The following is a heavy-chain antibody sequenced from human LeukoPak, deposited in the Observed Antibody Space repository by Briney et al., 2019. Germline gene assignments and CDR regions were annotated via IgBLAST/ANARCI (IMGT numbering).Heavy chain of an antibody. D-gene: IGHD3-10*01. J-gene: IGHJ4*02. CDR3: ARDRDGTGNYPLDY. CDR2: ISGSGGGP. CDR1: GFTFSKYA. Sequence: PGGSLRLSCAASGFTFSKYAMSWVRQAPGQGLEWVSGISGSGGGPYYADSGKGRFTISRDNAKKTLYLQMNSLRADDTAVYYCARDRDGTGNYPLDYWGQGTLVIVSS. V-gene: IGHV3-23*01.